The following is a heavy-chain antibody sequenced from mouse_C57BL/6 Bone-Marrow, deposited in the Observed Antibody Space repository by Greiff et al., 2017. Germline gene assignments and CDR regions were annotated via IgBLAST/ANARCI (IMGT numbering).Heavy chain of an antibody. CDR3: ARRDYRTRAWFAY. CDR2: IYPGSGST. Sequence: QVQLQQPGAELVKPGASVKMSCKASGYTFTSYWITWVKQRPGQGLEWIGDIYPGSGSTNYNEKFTSKATLTVDTSSSTAYMQLSSLTSEDSAVDYCARRDYRTRAWFAYWGQGTLVTVSA. J-gene: IGHJ3*01. D-gene: IGHD2-12*01. CDR1: GYTFTSYW. V-gene: IGHV1-55*01.